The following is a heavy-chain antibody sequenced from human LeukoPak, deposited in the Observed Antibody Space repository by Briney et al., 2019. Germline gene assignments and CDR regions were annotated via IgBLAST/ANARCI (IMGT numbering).Heavy chain of an antibody. V-gene: IGHV1-2*02. CDR1: GYTSTGYY. J-gene: IGHJ4*02. CDR3: ARDVEHYYDSSGYKDY. Sequence: ASVKVSSKASGYTSTGYYMHWVRQAPGQGLEWMGWINPNSGGTNYAQKFQGRVTMTRDTSISTAYMELSRLRSDDTAVYYCARDVEHYYDSSGYKDYWGQGTLVTVSS. D-gene: IGHD3-22*01. CDR2: INPNSGGT.